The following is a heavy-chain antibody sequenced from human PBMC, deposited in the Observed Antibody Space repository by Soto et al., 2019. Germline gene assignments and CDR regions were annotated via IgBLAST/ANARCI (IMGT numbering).Heavy chain of an antibody. V-gene: IGHV1-69*01. CDR3: ARIPRYSYPTSDPLDN. Sequence: QVHLVQSGSEVKKPGSSVTVSCKASGGTFNTYTFSWVRQAAGQGLEWMGSILPIMGSVNYAHDFRGRLSITADPSTTTAYMELTSLTSHDTAIYYCARIPRYSYPTSDPLDNWGQGTLVTVSS. CDR1: GGTFNTYT. D-gene: IGHD2-15*01. CDR2: ILPIMGSV. J-gene: IGHJ4*02.